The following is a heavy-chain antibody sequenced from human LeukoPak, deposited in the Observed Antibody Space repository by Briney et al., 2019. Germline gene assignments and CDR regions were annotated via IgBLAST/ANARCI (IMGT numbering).Heavy chain of an antibody. Sequence: PGRSLRLSCAASGFTFSSYAMSWVRQAPGKGLEWVSSISAGGGGSYYADSVQGRFTISRDTSKNTLYLQMNSLRAEDTAVYYCAKGGRMVRGAIVTNYYFDYWGQGTLVTVSS. CDR1: GFTFSSYA. V-gene: IGHV3-23*01. CDR3: AKGGRMVRGAIVTNYYFDY. CDR2: ISAGGGGS. D-gene: IGHD3-10*01. J-gene: IGHJ4*02.